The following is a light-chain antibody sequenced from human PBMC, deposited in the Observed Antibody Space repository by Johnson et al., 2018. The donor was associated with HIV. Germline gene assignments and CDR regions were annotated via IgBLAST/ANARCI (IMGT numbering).Light chain of an antibody. J-gene: IGLJ1*01. V-gene: IGLV1-51*01. Sequence: QSVLTQPPSVSAAPGQKVTISCSGSSSNIGNNYVSWYQQLPGTAPKLVIYDNNKRPSGIPDQFSGSKSGTSATLGITGLQTGDEADYYCGTWDSSLSAYVFGTGSNVTVL. CDR2: DNN. CDR1: SSNIGNNY. CDR3: GTWDSSLSAYV.